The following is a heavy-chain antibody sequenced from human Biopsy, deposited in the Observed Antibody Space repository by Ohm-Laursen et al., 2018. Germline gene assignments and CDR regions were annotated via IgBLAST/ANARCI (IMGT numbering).Heavy chain of an antibody. CDR1: GGTFTNYA. V-gene: IGHV1-69*01. Sequence: GSSVKVSCKASGGTFTNYAISWVRQAPGQGLEWMGGIIPIFGTANYAQKFQGRVTITADESTSTAYMELSSLRSDDTAVYYCATKLTGYFHHWGQGTLVTVSS. CDR3: ATKLTGYFHH. J-gene: IGHJ1*01. CDR2: IIPIFGTA. D-gene: IGHD3-9*01.